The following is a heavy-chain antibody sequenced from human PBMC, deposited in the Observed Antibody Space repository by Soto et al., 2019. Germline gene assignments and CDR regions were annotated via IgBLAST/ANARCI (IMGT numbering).Heavy chain of an antibody. Sequence: SVKVSCKTSGYTFINYGITWVRQAPGQGLEWMGWLSAYNGDTSSSEKLQDRFTMTTDTSTNTVYMDLRSLTSDDTAVYYCATWRAILGGAVARLVWG. J-gene: IGHJ3*01. CDR2: LSAYNGDT. CDR1: GYTFINYG. D-gene: IGHD1-26*01. V-gene: IGHV1-18*01. CDR3: ATWRAILGGAVARLV.